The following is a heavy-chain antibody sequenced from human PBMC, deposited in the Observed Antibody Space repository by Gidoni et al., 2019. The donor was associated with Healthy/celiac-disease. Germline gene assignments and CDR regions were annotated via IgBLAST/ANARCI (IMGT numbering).Heavy chain of an antibody. J-gene: IGHJ4*02. Sequence: QITLKESGPTLVKPTQTLTLTCTFSGFSLSTSGVGVGWIRQPPGKALEWLALIYWDDDKRDSPSLKSRLTITKDTSKNQVVLTMTNRDPVDTATYYCARSQVVPAAILLFDYWCQGTLVTVSS. CDR2: IYWDDDK. CDR3: ARSQVVPAAILLFDY. D-gene: IGHD2-2*01. V-gene: IGHV2-5*02. CDR1: GFSLSTSGVG.